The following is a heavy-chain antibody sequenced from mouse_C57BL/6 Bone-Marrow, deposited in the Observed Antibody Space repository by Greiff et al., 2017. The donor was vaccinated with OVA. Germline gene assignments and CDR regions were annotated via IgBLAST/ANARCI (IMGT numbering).Heavy chain of an antibody. V-gene: IGHV5-16*01. D-gene: IGHD1-1*01. J-gene: IGHJ1*03. CDR1: GFTFSDYY. CDR2: INYDGSST. Sequence: EVKLVESEGGLVQPGSSMKLSCTASGFTFSDYYMAWVRQVPEKGLEWVANINYDGSSTYYLDSLKSRFIISRDNAKNILYLQMSSLKSEDTATYYCARVLYYYGSSYWYFDVWGTGTTVTVSS. CDR3: ARVLYYYGSSYWYFDV.